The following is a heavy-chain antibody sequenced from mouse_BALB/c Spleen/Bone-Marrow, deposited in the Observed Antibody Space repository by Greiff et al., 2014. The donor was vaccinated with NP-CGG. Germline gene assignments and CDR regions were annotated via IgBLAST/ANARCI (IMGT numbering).Heavy chain of an antibody. CDR2: ISYDGSN. CDR1: GYSLTSGFY. Sequence: LQQSGPGLVKTSQFLSLTCSVTGYSLTSGFYWEWVPQVSGNKMEWMGYISYDGSNNYNPSLKNRISITRDTSKNQFFLKLNSVTTEDTATYYCARDWDGYYFDYWGQGTTLTVSS. D-gene: IGHD2-3*01. V-gene: IGHV3-6*02. CDR3: ARDWDGYYFDY. J-gene: IGHJ2*01.